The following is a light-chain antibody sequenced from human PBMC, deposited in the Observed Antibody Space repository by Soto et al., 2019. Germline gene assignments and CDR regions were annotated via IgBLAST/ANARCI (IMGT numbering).Light chain of an antibody. Sequence: QSVLTQPSSMSGSPGQSITISCTGTSSDIGAYEHVSWYQQRPGRAPKVLIYDVRIRPSEVSNRFPGSKSGDTASLTISGLQAEDEAVYYCASKTTSSTVLFGGGTKLTVL. CDR1: SSDIGAYEH. CDR2: DVR. V-gene: IGLV2-14*03. J-gene: IGLJ2*01. CDR3: ASKTTSSTVL.